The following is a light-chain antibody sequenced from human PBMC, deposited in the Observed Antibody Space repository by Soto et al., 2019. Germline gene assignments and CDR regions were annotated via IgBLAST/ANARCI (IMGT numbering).Light chain of an antibody. CDR3: QQYDNWPWT. CDR2: DAS. CDR1: QGIGDT. Sequence: EIIMTQSPATLSVSPGEGVTLSCRASQGIGDTLAWYQHKPGQTPRLLIYDASNRATGIPARFSGSGSGTDFTLTISSLEPEDFAVYYCQQYDNWPWTFGQGTKVDIK. V-gene: IGKV3D-15*01. J-gene: IGKJ1*01.